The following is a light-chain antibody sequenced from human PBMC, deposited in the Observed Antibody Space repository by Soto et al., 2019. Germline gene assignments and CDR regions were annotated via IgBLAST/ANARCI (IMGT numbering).Light chain of an antibody. CDR1: QSVSSY. V-gene: IGKV3-11*01. CDR3: QQRSDFWT. Sequence: EIVLTQSPATLSLSPGERATLSCRASQSVSSYLAWYQQKPGQAPRLLIYDASSRATGIPARLSGSGSGTDFTLTISSLEPEDFAVYYCQQRSDFWTFGQGTKVDIK. J-gene: IGKJ1*01. CDR2: DAS.